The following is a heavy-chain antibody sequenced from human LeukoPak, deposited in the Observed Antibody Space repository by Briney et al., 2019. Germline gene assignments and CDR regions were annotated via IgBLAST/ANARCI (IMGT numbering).Heavy chain of an antibody. CDR1: GFTFSSSG. Sequence: GGSLRLSCAASGFTFSSSGMHWVRQAPAKGLEWVAVISNDESNKYYADSVKGRFTISRSNSKNTLYLQMSSLRPEDTAFYYCAKDTGPDRALELFDIWGQGTMVTVSS. CDR2: ISNDESNK. D-gene: IGHD1-26*01. V-gene: IGHV3-30*18. J-gene: IGHJ3*02. CDR3: AKDTGPDRALELFDI.